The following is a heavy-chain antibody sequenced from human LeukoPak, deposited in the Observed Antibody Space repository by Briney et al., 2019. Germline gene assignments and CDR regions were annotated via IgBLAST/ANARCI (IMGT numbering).Heavy chain of an antibody. V-gene: IGHV3-30*04. D-gene: IGHD4-23*01. Sequence: PGGSLRLSCAASGFTFSRYAMHWVRQAPGKGPEWVAVISYDGSNKYYADSVKGRFTISRDNSKNTLYLQMNSLRAEDTAVYYCARGAHYDDYGGGYFDYWGQGTLVTVSS. CDR3: ARGAHYDDYGGGYFDY. CDR1: GFTFSRYA. CDR2: ISYDGSNK. J-gene: IGHJ4*02.